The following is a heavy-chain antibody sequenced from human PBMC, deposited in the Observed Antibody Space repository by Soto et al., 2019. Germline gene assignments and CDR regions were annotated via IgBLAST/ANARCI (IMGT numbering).Heavy chain of an antibody. CDR1: GGTFSSYT. D-gene: IGHD6-13*01. V-gene: IGHV1-69*08. CDR3: ARDRRRHQLVLYYYYYGMDV. CDR2: IIPILGIA. Sequence: QVQLVQSGAEVKKPGSSVKVSCKASGGTFSSYTISWVRQAPGQGLEWMGRIIPILGIANYAQKFQGRVTITADKATSTAYMERSSLRSEDTAVYYCARDRRRHQLVLYYYYYGMDVWGQGTTVTVSS. J-gene: IGHJ6*02.